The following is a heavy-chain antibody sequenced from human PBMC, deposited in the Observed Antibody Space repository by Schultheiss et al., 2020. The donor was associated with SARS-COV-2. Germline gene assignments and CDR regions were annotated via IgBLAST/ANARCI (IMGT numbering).Heavy chain of an antibody. CDR1: GGSISSYY. CDR3: ARAVTTMDDAFDI. V-gene: IGHV4-34*01. D-gene: IGHD4-11*01. Sequence: SQTLSLTCTVSGGSISSYYWSWIRQPPGKGLEWIGEINHSGSTNYNPSLKSRVTISVDTSKNQFSLKLSSVTAADTAVYYCARAVTTMDDAFDIWGQGTMVTVSS. J-gene: IGHJ3*02. CDR2: INHSGST.